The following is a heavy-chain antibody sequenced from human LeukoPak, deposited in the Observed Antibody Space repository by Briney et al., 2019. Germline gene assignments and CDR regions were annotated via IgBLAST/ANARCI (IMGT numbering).Heavy chain of an antibody. Sequence: AAVTVSCKASGYTVTGHYLHWVRQAPGQGLEWMGWINPNSGVTNYAQKFQGRVTMTRDASINTAYLDLHSLTSDDTAMYFCAKDAYSGFSSSYNMDSWGRGTLVTVSS. CDR1: GYTVTGHY. J-gene: IGHJ4*02. CDR2: INPNSGVT. CDR3: AKDAYSGFSSSYNMDS. D-gene: IGHD5-18*01. V-gene: IGHV1-2*02.